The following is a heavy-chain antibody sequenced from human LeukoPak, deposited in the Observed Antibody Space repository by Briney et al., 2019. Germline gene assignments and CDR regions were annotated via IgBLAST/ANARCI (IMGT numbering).Heavy chain of an antibody. CDR3: AWRELPAALTG. D-gene: IGHD2-2*01. CDR2: IKQDGREK. CDR1: GFTFSSYW. J-gene: IGHJ4*02. V-gene: IGHV3-7*04. Sequence: GGSLRLSCAASGFTFSSYWMNWGRQAPGKGLEWVANIKQDGREKYYVDSVKGRFTISRDNAKNSLYLRMNSLRDEDTAVYYCAWRELPAALTGWGRGTLVTVSS.